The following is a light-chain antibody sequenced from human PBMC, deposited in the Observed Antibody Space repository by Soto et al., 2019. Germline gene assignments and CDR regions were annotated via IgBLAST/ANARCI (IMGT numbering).Light chain of an antibody. Sequence: NFMLTQPHSVSESPGKTVTISCTGSSGSIARNYVQWYQQRPGSAPTTVIFEDNQRPSGVPDRFSGSKSGNTASLTVSGLQAADEADYFCKSYAGSNTYVFGSGTKLTVL. J-gene: IGLJ1*01. V-gene: IGLV6-57*02. CDR1: SGSIARNY. CDR2: EDN. CDR3: KSYAGSNTYV.